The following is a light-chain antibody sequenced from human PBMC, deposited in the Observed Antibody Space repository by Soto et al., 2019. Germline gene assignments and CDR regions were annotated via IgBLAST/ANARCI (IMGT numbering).Light chain of an antibody. CDR1: QSVSSD. CDR2: GAS. J-gene: IGKJ1*01. V-gene: IGKV3-15*01. CDR3: QQYNNWPRT. Sequence: EIAMTQSPATLSVSPVERATLSCRASQSVSSDLAWYHQKPGQAPRLLIYGASTRATGIPVRFSGSGSGTEFTLTISSLQSEDFAVYYCQQYNNWPRTFGQGTKVDIK.